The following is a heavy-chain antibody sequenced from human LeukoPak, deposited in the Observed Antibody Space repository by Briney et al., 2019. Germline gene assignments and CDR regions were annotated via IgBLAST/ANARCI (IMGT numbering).Heavy chain of an antibody. V-gene: IGHV3-21*01. CDR2: IYSKSRYI. J-gene: IGHJ4*02. CDR3: ARADSSSSRLDC. Sequence: GGSLRLSCAASGFTFSSYSMNWVRQAPGKGLEWVSSIYSKSRYIYYADSLKGRFTISRDNGKNSVYLQMNSLRAEDTAVYFCARADSSSSRLDCWGQGTLVTVPS. CDR1: GFTFSSYS. D-gene: IGHD6-6*01.